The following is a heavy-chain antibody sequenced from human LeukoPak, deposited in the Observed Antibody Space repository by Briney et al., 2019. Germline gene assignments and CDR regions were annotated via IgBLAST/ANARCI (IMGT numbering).Heavy chain of an antibody. D-gene: IGHD2-21*02. CDR1: GYTFTGYY. V-gene: IGHV1-2*02. Sequence: ASVKVSCKASGYTFTGYYMHWVRQAPGQGLEWMGWINPNSGGTNYAQKFQGRVTMTRDTSISTAHMELSRLRSDDTAVYYCARRSAIKLYYYGMDVWGQGTTVTVSS. CDR2: INPNSGGT. CDR3: ARRSAIKLYYYGMDV. J-gene: IGHJ6*02.